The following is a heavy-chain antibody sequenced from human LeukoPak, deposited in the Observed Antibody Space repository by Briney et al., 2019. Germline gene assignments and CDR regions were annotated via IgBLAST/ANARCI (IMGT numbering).Heavy chain of an antibody. Sequence: VASVKVSCXAPGYTFTSYDINWVRQATGQGLEWMGWMNPNSGNTGYAQKFQGRVTMTRNTSISTAYMELSSLRSEDTAVYYCARAGARQIAAVGYWGQRTLVTVSS. CDR3: ARAGARQIAAVGY. CDR1: GYTFTSYD. V-gene: IGHV1-8*01. J-gene: IGHJ4*02. D-gene: IGHD6-13*01. CDR2: MNPNSGNT.